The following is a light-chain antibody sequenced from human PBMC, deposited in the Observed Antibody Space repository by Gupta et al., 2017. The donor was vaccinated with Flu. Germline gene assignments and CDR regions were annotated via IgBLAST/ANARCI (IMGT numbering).Light chain of an antibody. Sequence: DIVMTQSPLSLPVSPGEPASISCRSSQSLLHSNGNTYLDWYLQKPGQAPQLLIYFGSVRASGVPDRFSGSGSGTDFTLKISRVEAEDVGAYYCMQAIQAPLTFGGGTKVEMK. V-gene: IGKV2-28*01. CDR3: MQAIQAPLT. CDR1: QSLLHSNGNTY. J-gene: IGKJ4*01. CDR2: FGS.